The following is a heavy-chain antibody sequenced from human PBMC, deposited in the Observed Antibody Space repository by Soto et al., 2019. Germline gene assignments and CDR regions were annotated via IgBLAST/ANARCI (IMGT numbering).Heavy chain of an antibody. CDR2: IIPIFGTA. CDR3: ASDTDTAMVTPWYFDL. D-gene: IGHD5-18*01. V-gene: IGHV1-69*12. CDR1: GGTFSSYA. Sequence: QVQLVQSGAEVKKPGSSVKVSCKASGGTFSSYAISWVRQAPGQGLEWMGGIIPIFGTANYAQKFQGRVTITADEPTSTAYMELSSLRSEDTAVYYCASDTDTAMVTPWYFDLWGRGTLVTVSS. J-gene: IGHJ2*01.